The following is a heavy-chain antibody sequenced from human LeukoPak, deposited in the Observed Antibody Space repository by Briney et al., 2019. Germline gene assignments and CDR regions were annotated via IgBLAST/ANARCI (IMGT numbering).Heavy chain of an antibody. CDR1: GYNFLTYW. D-gene: IGHD4-23*01. CDR3: ARQPLTVVPYYFDY. Sequence: GESPKISCKGSGYNFLTYWIGWVRQMPGKGLEWMGIIYPGDSDIRYSPSFQGQVTISADKSISTAFLQWSTLKASDTAMYYCARQPLTVVPYYFDYWGQGTLVTVSS. CDR2: IYPGDSDI. J-gene: IGHJ4*02. V-gene: IGHV5-51*01.